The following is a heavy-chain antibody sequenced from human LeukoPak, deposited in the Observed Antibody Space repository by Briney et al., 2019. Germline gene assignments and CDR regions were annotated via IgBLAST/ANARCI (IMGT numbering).Heavy chain of an antibody. CDR2: ISSSSSYT. CDR3: AGLPGEVVPAAMRYYYYGMDV. Sequence: GGSLRLSCAASGFTFSDYYMSWIRQAPGKGLEWVSYISSSSSYTNYADSVKGRFTISRDNAKNSLYLQMNSLRAEDTAVYYCAGLPGEVVPAAMRYYYYGMDVWGKGTTVTVSS. V-gene: IGHV3-11*06. CDR1: GFTFSDYY. J-gene: IGHJ6*04. D-gene: IGHD2-2*01.